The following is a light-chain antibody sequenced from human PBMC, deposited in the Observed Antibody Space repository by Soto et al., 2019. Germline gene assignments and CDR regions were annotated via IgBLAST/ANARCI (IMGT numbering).Light chain of an antibody. J-gene: IGKJ4*01. CDR2: AAS. CDR1: QGIRSY. Sequence: AIRMTQSPSSFSASTGDRVTITCRASQGIRSYLAWYQQKPGKAPKLLIYAASTLQSEVPSRFSGSGSGTDLTLTISYLQSEDFATYYCQQYYSYPLTFGGGTKVEI. V-gene: IGKV1-8*01. CDR3: QQYYSYPLT.